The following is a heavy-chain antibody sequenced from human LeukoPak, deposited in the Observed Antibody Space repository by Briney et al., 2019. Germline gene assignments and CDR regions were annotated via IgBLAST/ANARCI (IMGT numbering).Heavy chain of an antibody. D-gene: IGHD3-16*01. Sequence: PGGSLRLSCAASGFTFSRYAIHWVRQAPGQGLEFVSVISSNGDSTYYANSVKGRFTISRDNSKNTLYLQMGSLRAEDTAVYYCARVRPGYDLYYFDYWGQGALVTVSS. J-gene: IGHJ4*02. CDR1: GFTFSRYA. CDR3: ARVRPGYDLYYFDY. V-gene: IGHV3-64*01. CDR2: ISSNGDST.